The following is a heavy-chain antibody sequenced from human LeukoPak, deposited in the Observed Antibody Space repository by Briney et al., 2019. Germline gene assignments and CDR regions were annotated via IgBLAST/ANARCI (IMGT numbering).Heavy chain of an antibody. CDR1: GFTFSSYG. V-gene: IGHV3-33*01. Sequence: PGGSLRLSCAASGFTFSSYGMHWVRQAPGKGLEWVAVIWYDGSNKYYADSVKGRFTISRDNSKNTLYLQMNSLRAEDTAVYYCVRESSRRQLPFDYWGQGTLVTVSS. D-gene: IGHD2-2*01. CDR3: VRESSRRQLPFDY. J-gene: IGHJ4*02. CDR2: IWYDGSNK.